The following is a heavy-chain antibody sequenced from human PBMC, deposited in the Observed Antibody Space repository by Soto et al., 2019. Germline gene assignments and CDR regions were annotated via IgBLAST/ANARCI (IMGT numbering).Heavy chain of an antibody. D-gene: IGHD3-9*01. CDR3: AIIPSGLVLLPDY. Sequence: QPGGSLRISCAASGFTFDDYAMHWVRQAPGKGLEWVSGISWNSGSIGYADSVKGRFTISRDNAKNSLYLQMNSLRAEDTALYYCAIIPSGLVLLPDYWGQGTLVTVSS. V-gene: IGHV3-9*01. J-gene: IGHJ4*02. CDR1: GFTFDDYA. CDR2: ISWNSGSI.